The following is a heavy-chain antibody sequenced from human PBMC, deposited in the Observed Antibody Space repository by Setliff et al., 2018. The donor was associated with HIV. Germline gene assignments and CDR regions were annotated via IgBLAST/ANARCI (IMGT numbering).Heavy chain of an antibody. J-gene: IGHJ3*02. CDR1: GYIFTNYG. V-gene: IGHV1-18*01. D-gene: IGHD1-1*01. CDR3: ARVGPESLPYTWDDEADTFDI. Sequence: ASVKVSCKASGYIFTNYGISWVRQAPGQGLEWMGWITGYNGNTNYAEKFQGRVTVTIDTSTSTAYLELRSLRSDDTAVYYCARVGPESLPYTWDDEADTFDIWGQGTMVTVSS. CDR2: ITGYNGNT.